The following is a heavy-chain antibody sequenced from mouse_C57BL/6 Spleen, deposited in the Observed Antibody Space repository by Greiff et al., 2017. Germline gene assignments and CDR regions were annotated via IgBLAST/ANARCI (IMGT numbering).Heavy chain of an antibody. V-gene: IGHV5-9-1*02. D-gene: IGHD1-1*01. CDR1: GFTFSSYA. CDR3: TRYGYYGISH. CDR2: ISSGGDYI. J-gene: IGHJ3*01. Sequence: EVKLVESGEGLVKPGGSLKLSCAASGFTFSSYAMSWVRQTPEKRLEWVAYISSGGDYIYYADTVKGRFTISRDNARNPLYLQMSCLTSEDTAMYYCTRYGYYGISHWGQGTLVTVSA.